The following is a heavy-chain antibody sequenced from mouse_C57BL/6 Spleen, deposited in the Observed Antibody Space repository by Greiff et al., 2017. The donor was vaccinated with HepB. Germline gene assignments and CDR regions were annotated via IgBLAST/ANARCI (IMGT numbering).Heavy chain of an antibody. J-gene: IGHJ3*01. Sequence: DVKLVESGGGLVKPGGSLKLSCAASGFTFSSYAMSWVRQTPEKRLEWVATISDGGSYTYYPDNVKGRFTISRDNAKNNLYLQMSHLKSEDTAMYYCARDWEGVFAYWGQGTLVTVSA. CDR3: ARDWEGVFAY. V-gene: IGHV5-4*01. CDR1: GFTFSSYA. CDR2: ISDGGSYT. D-gene: IGHD4-1*01.